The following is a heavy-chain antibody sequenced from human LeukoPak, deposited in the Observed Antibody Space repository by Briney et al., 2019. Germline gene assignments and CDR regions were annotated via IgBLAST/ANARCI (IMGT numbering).Heavy chain of an antibody. J-gene: IGHJ4*02. CDR1: GYSFTSYW. Sequence: GESLQISCKGSGYSFTSYWIGWVRQLPGKGLEWMGIIYPGDSDTRYSPSFQGQVTISADKSISTAYLQWSSLKASDTAMYYCARQVSGRFGELLIDYWGQGTLVTVSS. CDR3: ARQVSGRFGELLIDY. V-gene: IGHV5-51*01. D-gene: IGHD3-10*01. CDR2: IYPGDSDT.